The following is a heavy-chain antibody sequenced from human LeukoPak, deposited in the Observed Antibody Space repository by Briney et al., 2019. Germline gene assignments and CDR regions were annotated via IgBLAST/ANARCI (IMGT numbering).Heavy chain of an antibody. J-gene: IGHJ4*02. CDR3: AKPPYDFWSGYSATQVDY. CDR2: ISGSGGST. Sequence: GGSLRLSCAASGFTFSNAWMSRVRQAPGKGLEWVSAISGSGGSTYYADSAKGRFTISRDNSKNTLYLQMNSLRAEDTAVYYCAKPPYDFWSGYSATQVDYWGQGTLVTVSS. CDR1: GFTFSNAW. D-gene: IGHD3-3*01. V-gene: IGHV3-23*01.